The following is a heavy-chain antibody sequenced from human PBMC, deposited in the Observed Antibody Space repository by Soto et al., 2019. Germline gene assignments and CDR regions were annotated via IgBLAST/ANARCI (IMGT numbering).Heavy chain of an antibody. CDR3: ARDRTGYDHFDY. V-gene: IGHV4-31*03. CDR2: IYYSGNT. J-gene: IGHJ4*02. Sequence: QVQLQESGPGLVTPSQTLSLTCTVSGASISSGAYYWSWIRQHPGKGLEWIGYIYYSGNTYYNPSLKSRXXIXIXXSENQFSLKLSSVTAADTAVYYCARDRTGYDHFDYWGQGTLVTVSS. CDR1: GASISSGAYY. D-gene: IGHD5-12*01.